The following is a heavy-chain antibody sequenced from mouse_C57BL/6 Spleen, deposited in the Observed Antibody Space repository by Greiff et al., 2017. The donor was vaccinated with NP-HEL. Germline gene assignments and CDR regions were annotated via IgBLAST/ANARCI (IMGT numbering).Heavy chain of an antibody. J-gene: IGHJ4*01. CDR3: ARLRDEDAMDY. D-gene: IGHD3-3*01. V-gene: IGHV1-69*01. CDR1: GYTFTSYW. CDR2: IDPSDSYT. Sequence: VQLQQPGAELVMPGASVKLSCKASGYTFTSYWMHWVKQRPGQGLEWIGEIDPSDSYTNYNQKFKGKSTLTVDKSSSTAYMQLSSLTSEDSAVYYCARLRDEDAMDYWGQGTSVTVSS.